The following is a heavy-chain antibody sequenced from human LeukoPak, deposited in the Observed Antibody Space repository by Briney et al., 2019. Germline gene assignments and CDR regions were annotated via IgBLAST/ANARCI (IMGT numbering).Heavy chain of an antibody. CDR3: ADSNYWYPVDY. D-gene: IGHD4-11*01. CDR1: GFTFSSYA. CDR2: ISGSGDST. J-gene: IGHJ4*02. V-gene: IGHV3-23*01. Sequence: GGSLRLSCAASGFTFSSYAMRWVRQAPGKGLEWVPSISGSGDSTYYADSVKGRFTISRDNSKNTLYLQMNSLRAEDTAVYYCADSNYWYPVDYWGQGTLVAVSS.